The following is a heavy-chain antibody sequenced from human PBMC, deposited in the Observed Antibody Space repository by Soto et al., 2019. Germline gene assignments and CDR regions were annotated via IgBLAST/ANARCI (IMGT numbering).Heavy chain of an antibody. CDR2: FDPEDGET. V-gene: IGHV1-24*01. D-gene: IGHD3-10*01. CDR1: GYTLTELS. CDR3: ACSFGVDYYYYGMDV. Sequence: GASVTVSCKVSGYTLTELSMHWVRQAPGKGLEWMGGFDPEDGETIYAQKFQGRVTMTEDTSTDTAYMELSSLRSEDTAVYYCACSFGVDYYYYGMDVWGQGTTVTVSS. J-gene: IGHJ6*02.